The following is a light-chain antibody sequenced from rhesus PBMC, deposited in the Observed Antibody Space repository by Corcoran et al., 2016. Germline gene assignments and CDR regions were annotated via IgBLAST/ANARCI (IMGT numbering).Light chain of an antibody. J-gene: IGLJ1*01. V-gene: IGLV2-32*01. CDR2: DVT. CDR3: CSYAGSYTFYI. CDR1: SSDIGGYNY. Sequence: QAALTQPRSVSGSPGQSVTISCTGTSSDIGGYNYVSWYQQHPGTAPKLMIYDVTKRPSGVSDRFSGSKSGNTASLTISGLQAEDEADYYCCSYAGSYTFYIFGAGTRLTVL.